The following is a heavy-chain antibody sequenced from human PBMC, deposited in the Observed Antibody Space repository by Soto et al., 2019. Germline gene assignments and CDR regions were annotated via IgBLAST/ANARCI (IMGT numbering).Heavy chain of an antibody. D-gene: IGHD2-8*01. CDR1: GYTFTSYA. CDR3: ARGYCTNGVCYNY. Sequence: GASVKVSCKASGYTFTSYAMHWVRQAPGQRLEWMGWINAGNGNTKYSQKFQGRVTITRDTSASTAYMELSSLRSEDTAVYYCARGYCTNGVCYNYWGQGNLVTVSS. CDR2: INAGNGNT. V-gene: IGHV1-3*01. J-gene: IGHJ4*02.